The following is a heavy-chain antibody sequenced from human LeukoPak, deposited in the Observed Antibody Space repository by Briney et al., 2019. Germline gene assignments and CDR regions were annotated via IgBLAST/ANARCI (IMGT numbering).Heavy chain of an antibody. CDR1: GFTFSSYA. CDR2: VSGNGGIT. J-gene: IGHJ4*02. D-gene: IGHD3-22*01. V-gene: IGHV3-23*01. Sequence: GGSLRLSCAASGFTFSSYAMSWVRQAPGKGLEWVSTVSGNGGITYYADSMKGRFTISRDNSKNTLFLQMNSLRAEDTAVYYCARDEMGYDSSGRDYWGQGTLVTVSS. CDR3: ARDEMGYDSSGRDY.